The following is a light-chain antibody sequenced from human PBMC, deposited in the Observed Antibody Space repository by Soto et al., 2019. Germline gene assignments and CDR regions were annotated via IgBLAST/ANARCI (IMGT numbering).Light chain of an antibody. CDR3: LQYNTYPIT. CDR2: KAS. CDR1: QSISDW. Sequence: DIQMTQSPSTLSASVGDRVTITCRASQSISDWLAWYQQKPGKAPKLLIYKASGLESGVPSRFSGSGSGTEFTLTITILQPDDFATYYCLQYNTYPITFGQGTRLEIK. J-gene: IGKJ5*01. V-gene: IGKV1-5*03.